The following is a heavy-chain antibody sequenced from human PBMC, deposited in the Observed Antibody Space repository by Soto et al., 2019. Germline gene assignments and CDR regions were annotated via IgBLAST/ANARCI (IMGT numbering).Heavy chain of an antibody. J-gene: IGHJ3*01. CDR2: IKQDGSEK. CDR1: GFTFSSYW. Sequence: GGSLRLSCAASGFTFSSYWMNWVRQAPGKGLEWVANIKQDGSEKYYVDSVKGRFTISRDSAKNSLYLQMNTLGAEDTAVYYCARSGGRSYYGGFDVWGQGTMVTVSS. V-gene: IGHV3-7*03. CDR3: ARSGGRSYYGGFDV. D-gene: IGHD1-26*01.